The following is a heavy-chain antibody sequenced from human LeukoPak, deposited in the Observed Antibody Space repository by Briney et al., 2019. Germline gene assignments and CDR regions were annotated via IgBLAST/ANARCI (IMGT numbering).Heavy chain of an antibody. CDR2: ISGGSDYI. J-gene: IGHJ4*02. CDR1: GSNFRAYW. V-gene: IGHV3-21*01. D-gene: IGHD1-26*01. Sequence: GGSLRLSCTTSGSNFRAYWMGWVRQAPGKGLEWVSYISGGSDYIFYTDSVKGRFTISRDNAKKSLYLQLNSLRVEDTAVYYCARWGLGPSFDYWGQGTRVTVSS. CDR3: ARWGLGPSFDY.